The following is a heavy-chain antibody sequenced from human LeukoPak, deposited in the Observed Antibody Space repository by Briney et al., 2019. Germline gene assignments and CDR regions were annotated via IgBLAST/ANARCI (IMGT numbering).Heavy chain of an antibody. V-gene: IGHV1-8*03. CDR1: GYTFTSYD. D-gene: IGHD3-3*01. CDR3: ARVLRFLEWSTQIYYFDY. Sequence: GAPVKDSCKASGYTFTSYDINWVRQATGQGLEWMGWMNPNSGNTGYAQKFQGRVTITRNTSISTAYMELSSLRSEDTAVYYCARVLRFLEWSTQIYYFDYWGQGTLVTVSS. CDR2: MNPNSGNT. J-gene: IGHJ4*02.